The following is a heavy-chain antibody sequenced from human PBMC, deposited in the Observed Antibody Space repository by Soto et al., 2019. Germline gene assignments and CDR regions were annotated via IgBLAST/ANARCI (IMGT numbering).Heavy chain of an antibody. J-gene: IGHJ4*02. CDR3: ARHSVIAALKDY. CDR2: IDPSDSYT. D-gene: IGHD6-6*01. V-gene: IGHV5-10-1*01. CDR1: GYSFTSYW. Sequence: HGESLKISCKGSGYSFTSYWISWVRQMPGKGLEWMGRIDPSDSYTNYSPSFQGHVTISADKSISTAYLQWSSLKASDTAMYYCARHSVIAALKDYWGKGTLLSVSS.